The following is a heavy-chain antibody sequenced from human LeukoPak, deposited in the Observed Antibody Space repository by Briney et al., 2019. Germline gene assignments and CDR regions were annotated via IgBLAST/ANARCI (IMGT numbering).Heavy chain of an antibody. Sequence: GGSLRLSCAASGFTFNNAWMNWVRQVPGKGLEWVGRVKTKADGGTRDYAAPVEGRFTISRDDSENTLYLQMDGLKTEDTAVYYCTSDPRIGRYFDYWGQGTLVTVSS. J-gene: IGHJ4*02. CDR2: VKTKADGGTR. CDR3: TSDPRIGRYFDY. CDR1: GFTFNNAW. D-gene: IGHD1-26*01. V-gene: IGHV3-15*01.